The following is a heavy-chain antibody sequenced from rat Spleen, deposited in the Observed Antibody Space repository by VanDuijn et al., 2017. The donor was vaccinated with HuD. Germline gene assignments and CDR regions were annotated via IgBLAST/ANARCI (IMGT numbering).Heavy chain of an antibody. CDR2: IYPGNEDT. CDR1: GFTFASHD. CDR3: RYILWADRTGYFDF. V-gene: IGHV1-28*01. Sequence: QVQLQQSGAELVKPGSSVKISCKTSGFTFASHDMHWIKEQPGNGLEWIGWIYPGNEDTKYNQRFNGKAKLTADKSSSTAYMQLSSLTSEDSAVYYCRYILWADRTGYFDFWGPGTMVTVSS. J-gene: IGHJ1*01. D-gene: IGHD1-9*01.